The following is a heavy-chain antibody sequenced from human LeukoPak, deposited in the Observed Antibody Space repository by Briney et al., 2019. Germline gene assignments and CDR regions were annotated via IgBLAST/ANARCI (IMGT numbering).Heavy chain of an antibody. CDR2: IIPIFGTA. CDR3: ARGNVLGGRHFDY. CDR1: GGTFSSYA. D-gene: IGHD3-3*02. J-gene: IGHJ4*02. V-gene: IGHV1-69*05. Sequence: GASVKVSCKASGGTFSSYAISWVRQAPGQGLEWMGGIIPIFGTANYAQKFQGRVTITTDESTSTAYMELSSLRSEDTAVYYCARGNVLGGRHFDYWGQGTLVTVSS.